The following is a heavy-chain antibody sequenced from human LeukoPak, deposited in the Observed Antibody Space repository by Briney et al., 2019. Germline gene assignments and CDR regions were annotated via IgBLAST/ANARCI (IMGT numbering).Heavy chain of an antibody. D-gene: IGHD3-9*01. J-gene: IGHJ4*02. V-gene: IGHV4-61*02. CDR1: GGSISSGSYY. CDR2: IYTSGST. Sequence: SETLSLTCTVSGGSISSGSYYWSWIRPPAGKGLEWIGRIYTSGSTNYNPSLKSRVTISVDTSKNQFSLKLSSVTAADTAVYYCARQYYDILTGYYSFDYWGQGTLVSFSS. CDR3: ARQYYDILTGYYSFDY.